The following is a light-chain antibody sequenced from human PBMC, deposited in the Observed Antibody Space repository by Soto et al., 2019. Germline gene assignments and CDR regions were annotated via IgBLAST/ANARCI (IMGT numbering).Light chain of an antibody. V-gene: IGKV3-15*01. CDR2: GAS. CDR1: QSVSTN. CDR3: QQYNNWPGT. Sequence: ETVMTPSPATLSVSPGERAIFSCRASQSVSTNLAWYQHKPGQAPRLLISGASTRATGLPARFSGSGSGTEFTLTISSLQSEDFAVYYCQQYNNWPGTFGQGTKVDIK. J-gene: IGKJ1*01.